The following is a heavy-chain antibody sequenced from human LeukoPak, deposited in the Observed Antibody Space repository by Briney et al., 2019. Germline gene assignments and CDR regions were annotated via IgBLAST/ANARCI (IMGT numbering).Heavy chain of an antibody. D-gene: IGHD3-10*01. V-gene: IGHV1-2*02. Sequence: ASVKVSCKASGYTFTGYYMHWVRQAPGQGLEWMRWINPNSGGTNYAQKFQGRVTMTRDTSISTAYMELSRLRSDDTAVYYCARVPGAITMVRGVIPGDYWGQGTLVTVSS. J-gene: IGHJ4*02. CDR2: INPNSGGT. CDR1: GYTFTGYY. CDR3: ARVPGAITMVRGVIPGDY.